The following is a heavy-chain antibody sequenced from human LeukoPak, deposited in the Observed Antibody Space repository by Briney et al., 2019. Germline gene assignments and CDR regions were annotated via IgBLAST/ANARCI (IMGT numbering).Heavy chain of an antibody. J-gene: IGHJ4*02. V-gene: IGHV4-59*01. CDR1: GGSISSYY. Sequence: SETLSLTCTVSGGSISSYYWSWIRQPPGKGLEWIGYIYYSGSTNYNPSLKSRVTISVDTSKNQFSLKLRSVTAADTAVYYCARDITYYYGSGSYYGNFDYWGQGTLVTVSS. CDR2: IYYSGST. CDR3: ARDITYYYGSGSYYGNFDY. D-gene: IGHD3-10*01.